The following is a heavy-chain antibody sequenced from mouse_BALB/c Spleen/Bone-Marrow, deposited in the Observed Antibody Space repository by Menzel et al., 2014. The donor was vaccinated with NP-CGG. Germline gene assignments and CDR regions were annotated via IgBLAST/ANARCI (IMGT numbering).Heavy chain of an antibody. CDR1: GYTFTDYA. CDR3: ARSGYGYDWFAY. J-gene: IGHJ3*01. CDR2: ISTYSGNT. V-gene: IGHV1-67*01. D-gene: IGHD2-2*01. Sequence: QVQLQQSGPELVRPGVSVKISCKGSGYTFTDYAMHWVKQSHAKSLEWIGVISTYSGNTNYNQKFKGKAKMTVDKSSSTAYMELARLTSEDSAIYYCARSGYGYDWFAYWGQGTLVTVSA.